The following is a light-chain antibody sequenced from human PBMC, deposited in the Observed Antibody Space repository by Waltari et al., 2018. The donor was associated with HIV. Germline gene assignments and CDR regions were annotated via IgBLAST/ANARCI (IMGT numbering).Light chain of an antibody. Sequence: QSALTQPASASGSPGQSITISCPGTSNDIGRYEYVSWYQQHPGKAPQLIIYNVNRRPTGFSDRFSGSKSGNTASLTISGLQPEDEADYYCGAYTGSGNLGLFGGGTKLTVL. CDR2: NVN. V-gene: IGLV2-14*03. J-gene: IGLJ2*01. CDR3: GAYTGSGNLGL. CDR1: SNDIGRYEY.